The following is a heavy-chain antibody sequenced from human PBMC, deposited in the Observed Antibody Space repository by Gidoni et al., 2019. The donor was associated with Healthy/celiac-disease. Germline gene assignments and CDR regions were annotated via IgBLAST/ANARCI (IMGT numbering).Heavy chain of an antibody. D-gene: IGHD6-6*01. V-gene: IGHV4-39*01. Sequence: QLQLQESGPGLVKPSETLSLTCTVSGGSISSSRYYWGWIRQPPGKGLEWIGSIYYSGSTYYNPSLKSRVTISVDTSKNQFSLKLSSVTAADTAVYYCASLSRAARPYFDYWGQGTLVTVSS. CDR3: ASLSRAARPYFDY. J-gene: IGHJ4*02. CDR2: IYYSGST. CDR1: GGSISSSRYY.